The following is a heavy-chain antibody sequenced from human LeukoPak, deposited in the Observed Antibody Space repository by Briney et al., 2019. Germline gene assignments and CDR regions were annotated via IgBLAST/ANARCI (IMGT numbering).Heavy chain of an antibody. D-gene: IGHD3-9*01. J-gene: IGHJ4*02. CDR3: AKEYDILTGYYKDY. CDR2: ISGSGSST. Sequence: AGGSLRLSCAASGFTFSSYAMSWVRQAPGKGLEWVSAISGSGSSTYYADSVKGRFTISRDNSKNTLYLQMNSLRAEDTAVYYCAKEYDILTGYYKDYWGQGTLVTVSS. CDR1: GFTFSSYA. V-gene: IGHV3-23*01.